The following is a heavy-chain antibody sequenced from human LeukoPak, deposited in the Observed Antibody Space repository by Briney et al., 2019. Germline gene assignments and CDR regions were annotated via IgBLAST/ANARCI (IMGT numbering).Heavy chain of an antibody. CDR3: AKYLPNQLLKD. D-gene: IGHD2-2*01. CDR1: GFTVSSNY. CDR2: ISGSGGST. V-gene: IGHV3-23*01. Sequence: HPGGSLRLSCGASGFTVSSNYMSWVRQAPGKGLEWVSVISGSGGSTYYADSVKGRFTISRDNSKNTLYLQMNSLRAEDTAVYYCAKYLPNQLLKDWGQGTLVTVSS. J-gene: IGHJ4*02.